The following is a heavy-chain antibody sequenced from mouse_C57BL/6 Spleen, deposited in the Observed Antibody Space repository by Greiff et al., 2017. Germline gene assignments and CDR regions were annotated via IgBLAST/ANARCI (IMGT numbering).Heavy chain of an antibody. CDR2: INPSDSET. V-gene: IGHV1-52*01. CDR1: GYTFTSYW. J-gene: IGHJ3*01. Sequence: QVQLQQPGAELVRPGSSVKLSCKASGYTFTSYWMHWVKQRPMQGLEWIGNINPSDSETHYNQTFKDKATLTVDKSSSTAYMQLSSLTSEDSAVYYCARSGLGRAWFAYWGQGTLVTVSA. D-gene: IGHD3-3*01. CDR3: ARSGLGRAWFAY.